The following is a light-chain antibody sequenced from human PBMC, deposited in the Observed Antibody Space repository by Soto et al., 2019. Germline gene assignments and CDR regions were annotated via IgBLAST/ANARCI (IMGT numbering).Light chain of an antibody. Sequence: QSALTQPASVSGSPGQPITISCTGTSSDVGGYNYVSWFQYHPGKAPKLMIYDVGNRPSGVSDRFSGSKSGNTASLTISGLQAEDEADYYCSSYRSTSIPYVFGAGTKVTVL. CDR3: SSYRSTSIPYV. CDR2: DVG. CDR1: SSDVGGYNY. V-gene: IGLV2-14*03. J-gene: IGLJ1*01.